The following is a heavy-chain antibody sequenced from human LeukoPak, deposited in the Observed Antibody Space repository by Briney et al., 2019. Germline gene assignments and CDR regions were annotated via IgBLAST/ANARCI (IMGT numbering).Heavy chain of an antibody. Sequence: PSETLSLTCTVSGDSISSYYWNWIRQPPGKGLEWIGYTYYSGSTNYNPSLKSRVTISVDTSKNQFSLKLSSVTAADTAVYYCARDNALASGKYWFDPWGQGTLVTVSS. CDR2: TYYSGST. CDR1: GDSISSYY. D-gene: IGHD3-10*01. V-gene: IGHV4-59*01. J-gene: IGHJ5*02. CDR3: ARDNALASGKYWFDP.